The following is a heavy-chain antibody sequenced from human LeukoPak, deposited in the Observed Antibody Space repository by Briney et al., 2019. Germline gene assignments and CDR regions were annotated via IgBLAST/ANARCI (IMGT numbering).Heavy chain of an antibody. J-gene: IGHJ5*02. V-gene: IGHV3-23*01. CDR3: AKDLAYIAVAVYMANNWFDP. CDR2: ISGSGGST. Sequence: PGGSLRLSCAASGFTFSSYAMSWVRQAPGKGLEWVSAISGSGGSTYYADSVKGRFTISRANSKNTLYLQMNSLRAEDTAVYYCAKDLAYIAVAVYMANNWFDPWGEGTLVTVSS. CDR1: GFTFSSYA. D-gene: IGHD6-19*01.